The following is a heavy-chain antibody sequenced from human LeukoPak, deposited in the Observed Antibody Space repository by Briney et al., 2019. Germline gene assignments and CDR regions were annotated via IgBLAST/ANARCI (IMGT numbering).Heavy chain of an antibody. CDR3: AKDPTYSGYGGLDV. D-gene: IGHD5-12*01. CDR2: IYRSGST. J-gene: IGHJ6*04. Sequence: SQTLSLTCTVSGGSISSGGYYWSWIRQPPGKGLEWIGYIYRSGSTYYNPSLKSRVTISVDRSKNQFSLKLSSVTAADTAVYYCAKDPTYSGYGGLDVWGKGTTVTVSS. CDR1: GGSISSGGYY. V-gene: IGHV4-30-2*01.